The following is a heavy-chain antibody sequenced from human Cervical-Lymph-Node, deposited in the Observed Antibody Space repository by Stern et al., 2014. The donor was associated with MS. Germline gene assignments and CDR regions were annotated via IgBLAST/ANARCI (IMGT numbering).Heavy chain of an antibody. CDR1: GTIFSNFG. V-gene: IGHV1-69*06. CDR2: IIPIFGTS. CDR3: ARDNDDNGMDV. Sequence: QLVQSGAEVKKPGSSVKVSCKASGTIFSNFGFSWVRQAPGQGLDWMGGIIPIFGTSHYAQKFQGRVTITADISTNTTNLELTSLRFEDTAVYYCARDNDDNGMDVWGQGTTVSVSS. D-gene: IGHD1-1*01. J-gene: IGHJ6*02.